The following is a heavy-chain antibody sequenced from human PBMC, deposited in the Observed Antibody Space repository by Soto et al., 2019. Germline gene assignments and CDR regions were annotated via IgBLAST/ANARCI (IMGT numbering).Heavy chain of an antibody. CDR3: TYCNSASCLGF. V-gene: IGHV1-46*03. CDR2: INPSGGST. D-gene: IGHD2-2*01. J-gene: IGHJ4*02. Sequence: ASVKVSCKAFGDTFSRYFIHWVRQAPGQGLEWMGIINPSGGSTYHAQKFRGRLTMTRDTSTSTFYMDLYSLRSEDTAVCFCTYCNSASCLGFWGQGTLVTVSS. CDR1: GDTFSRYF.